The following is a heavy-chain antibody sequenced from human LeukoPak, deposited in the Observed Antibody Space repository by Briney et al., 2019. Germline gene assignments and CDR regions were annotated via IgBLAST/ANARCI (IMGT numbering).Heavy chain of an antibody. V-gene: IGHV4-59*08. Sequence: SETLSLTCTVSGGSISSYYWSWIRQPPGKGLEWIGYIYYSGSTNYNPSLKSRVTISVDTSKNQFSLKLSSVTAADTAVYYCARLDKFLGGMDVWGQGTTVTVSS. D-gene: IGHD2-21*01. J-gene: IGHJ6*02. CDR3: ARLDKFLGGMDV. CDR2: IYYSGST. CDR1: GGSISSYY.